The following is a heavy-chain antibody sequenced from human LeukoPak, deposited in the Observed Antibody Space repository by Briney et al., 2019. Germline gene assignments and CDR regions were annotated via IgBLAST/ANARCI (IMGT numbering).Heavy chain of an antibody. CDR3: ARSHDFWSGYSLGY. Sequence: PSETLSLTCTVSGGSISSYYWSWIRQPPGKGLEWIGYIYYSGSTNYNPSLKSRVTISVDTSKNQFSLKLSSVTAADTAVYYCARSHDFWSGYSLGYWGQGTLVTVSS. CDR2: IYYSGST. V-gene: IGHV4-59*01. J-gene: IGHJ4*02. D-gene: IGHD3-3*01. CDR1: GGSISSYY.